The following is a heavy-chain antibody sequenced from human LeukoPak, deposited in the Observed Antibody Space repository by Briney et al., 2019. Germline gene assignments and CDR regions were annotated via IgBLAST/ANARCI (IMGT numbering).Heavy chain of an antibody. V-gene: IGHV1-24*01. D-gene: IGHD2-15*01. CDR1: GYTLTELS. CDR3: ARASYCSGGSCYGDY. CDR2: FDPEDGET. J-gene: IGHJ4*02. Sequence: ASVKVSCKVSGYTLTELSMHWVRQAPGKGLEWMGGFDPEDGETIYAQKFQGRVTMTTDTSTTTAYMELRSLRSDDTAVYYCARASYCSGGSCYGDYWGQGTLVTVSS.